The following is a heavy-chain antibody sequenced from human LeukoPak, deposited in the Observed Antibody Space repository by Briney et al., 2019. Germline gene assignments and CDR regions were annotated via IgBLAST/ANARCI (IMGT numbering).Heavy chain of an antibody. Sequence: GGSLRLSCAASGLAFSNHAMGWVRQAPGKGLEWISEISGSGGSTYYADSVKGRFTISRDNSKNTLYLQMNSLRAEDTAVYYCTRELFDFDYWGQGTLVTVSS. D-gene: IGHD3-10*01. CDR1: GLAFSNHA. J-gene: IGHJ4*02. CDR3: TRELFDFDY. V-gene: IGHV3-23*01. CDR2: ISGSGGST.